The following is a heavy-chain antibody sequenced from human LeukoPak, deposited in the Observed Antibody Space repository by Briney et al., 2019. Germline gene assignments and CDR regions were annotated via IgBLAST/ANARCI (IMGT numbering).Heavy chain of an antibody. CDR2: IKSKTAGGTI. Sequence: GSLRLSCAASGFTFSNAWMTWVRQAPGKGLEGVGRIKSKTAGGTIDYAAPVKGRFTISRDDSKNTLYLQMNSLKTEDTAVYYCTTGESMVGSTIHIRWADWGQGTLVTVSS. J-gene: IGHJ4*02. CDR1: GFTFSNAW. CDR3: TTGESMVGSTIHIRWAD. V-gene: IGHV3-15*01. D-gene: IGHD1-26*01.